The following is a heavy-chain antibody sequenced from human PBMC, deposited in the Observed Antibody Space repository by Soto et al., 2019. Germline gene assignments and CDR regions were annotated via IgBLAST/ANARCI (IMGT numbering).Heavy chain of an antibody. CDR3: ALRDSGYETYYYYGMDV. D-gene: IGHD5-12*01. CDR1: EYKFIGYG. Sequence: KICCRGSEYKFIGYGSSWVRQMPGKGLEWMGRIDPSDSYTNYSPSFQGHVTISADKSISTAYLQWSSLKASDTAMYYCALRDSGYETYYYYGMDVWRQGTTVTVSS. J-gene: IGHJ6*02. CDR2: IDPSDSYT. V-gene: IGHV5-10-1*01.